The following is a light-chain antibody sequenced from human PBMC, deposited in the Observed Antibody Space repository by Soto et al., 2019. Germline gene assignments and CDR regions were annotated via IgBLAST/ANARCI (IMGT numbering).Light chain of an antibody. Sequence: QSALTQPRSVSGSPGQSITISCTGTSSDVGGYNYVSWYQHRPAEAPKLMIYDVTKRPSGVPDRFSGSKSGYTASLTISGLQPEDEADYYCCSYAGSFRLIFGGGTKLTVL. CDR3: CSYAGSFRLI. V-gene: IGLV2-11*01. CDR2: DVT. CDR1: SSDVGGYNY. J-gene: IGLJ2*01.